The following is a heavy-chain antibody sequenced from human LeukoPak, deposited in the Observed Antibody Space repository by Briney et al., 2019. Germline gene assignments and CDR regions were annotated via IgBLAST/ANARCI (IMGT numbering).Heavy chain of an antibody. J-gene: IGHJ4*02. CDR2: INHSGST. CDR3: ARDLDGSWYLGRHDY. CDR1: GGSISSGGYY. Sequence: SQTLSLTCTVSGGSISSGGYYWSWIRQPPGKGLEWIGEINHSGSTSYNPSLKSRVSISVDTSKNQFSLKLSSVTAADTAVYYCARDLDGSWYLGRHDYWGQGTLVTVSS. V-gene: IGHV4-61*08. D-gene: IGHD6-13*01.